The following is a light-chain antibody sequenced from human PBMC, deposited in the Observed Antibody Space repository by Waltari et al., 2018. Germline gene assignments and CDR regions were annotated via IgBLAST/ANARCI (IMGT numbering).Light chain of an antibody. V-gene: IGKV3-11*01. J-gene: IGKJ1*01. Sequence: IVVTPSPATPALSPGERATLSCRASQSVSIYLAWYQQKPGQAPRLLIYDASKRATGIPARFSGSGSGTDFTLTITSLEPEDFAVYYCQQRSNWWTFGQGTKVEIK. CDR2: DAS. CDR1: QSVSIY. CDR3: QQRSNWWT.